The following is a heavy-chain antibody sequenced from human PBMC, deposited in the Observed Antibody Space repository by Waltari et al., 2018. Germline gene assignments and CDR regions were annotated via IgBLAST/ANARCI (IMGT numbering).Heavy chain of an antibody. Sequence: QVQLVQSGAEVKKPGSSVKVSCKASGGIFSNYVLTWVRQAPGQGLEWMGGIGPMLCTGNYAQRFRGRVTITADEITNTVYLDLSGLTSEDTAIYYCARGGRRVAAAPSTYYYALDVWGQGTTVTVSS. J-gene: IGHJ6*02. CDR1: GGIFSNYV. V-gene: IGHV1-69*01. CDR2: IGPMLCTG. D-gene: IGHD2-15*01. CDR3: ARGGRRVAAAPSTYYYALDV.